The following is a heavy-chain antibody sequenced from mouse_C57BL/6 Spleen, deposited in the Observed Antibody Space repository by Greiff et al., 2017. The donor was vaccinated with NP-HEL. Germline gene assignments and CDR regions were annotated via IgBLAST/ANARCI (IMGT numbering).Heavy chain of an antibody. CDR3: ARYGYAWFAY. Sequence: VQLQQSGPELVKPGASVKIPCKASGYTFTDYNMDWVKQSHGKSLEWIGDINPNNGGTIYNQKFKGKATLTVDKSSSTAYMGLRSLTSEDTAVYYCARYGYAWFAYWGQGTLVTVSA. D-gene: IGHD2-2*01. V-gene: IGHV1-18*01. CDR1: GYTFTDYN. J-gene: IGHJ3*01. CDR2: INPNNGGT.